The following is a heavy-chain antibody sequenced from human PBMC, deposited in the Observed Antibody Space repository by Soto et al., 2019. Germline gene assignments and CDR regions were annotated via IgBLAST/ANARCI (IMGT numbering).Heavy chain of an antibody. CDR1: GGSISSYY. CDR3: ARGRYCSGGSCYKAANWFDP. V-gene: IGHV4-59*01. J-gene: IGHJ5*02. CDR2: IYYSGST. Sequence: PSETLSLTCTVSGGSISSYYWSWIRQPPGKGLEWIGYIYYSGSTNYNPSLKSRVTISVDTSKNQFSLKLSSVTAADTAVYYCARGRYCSGGSCYKAANWFDPWGQGTLVTVSS. D-gene: IGHD2-15*01.